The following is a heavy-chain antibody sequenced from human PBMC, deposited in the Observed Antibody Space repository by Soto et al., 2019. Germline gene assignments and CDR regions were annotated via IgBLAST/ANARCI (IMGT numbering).Heavy chain of an antibody. Sequence: LRLSCADSGFTLNDFWMHWVRQAPGKGLVWVSRVNSDGSSTNYADSVKGRFTISRDNAKNTLSLQMNSLRVEDTAVYYCVRGSYCSSTTCYNEGYFAPWGQGALVTVSS. D-gene: IGHD2-2*01. V-gene: IGHV3-74*01. CDR1: GFTLNDFW. J-gene: IGHJ5*02. CDR3: VRGSYCSSTTCYNEGYFAP. CDR2: VNSDGSST.